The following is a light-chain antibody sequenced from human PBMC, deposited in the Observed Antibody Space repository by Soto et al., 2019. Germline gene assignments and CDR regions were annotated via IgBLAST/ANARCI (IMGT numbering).Light chain of an antibody. CDR1: QSVSSTY. CDR3: QQYGSLIT. Sequence: ETVLTQSPGTLSLSPWERATLSCRASQSVSSTYLGWYQQKPGQAPRLLIYATSSRATGIPDRFSGSGSGTDFTLTISRLEPEDFAVYYCQQYGSLITFGQGTRLEIK. V-gene: IGKV3-20*01. CDR2: ATS. J-gene: IGKJ5*01.